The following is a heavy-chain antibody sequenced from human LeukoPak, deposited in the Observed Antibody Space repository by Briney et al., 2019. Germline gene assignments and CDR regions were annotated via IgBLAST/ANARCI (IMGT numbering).Heavy chain of an antibody. CDR1: GYTFTSYY. CDR2: INPSGGST. V-gene: IGHV1-46*01. CDR3: ASAFGGGSGYSYGA. Sequence: ASVTVSFKASGYTFTSYYIHWVRQAPGQGLEWMGIINPSGGSTSYAQKFQGRVTMTRDTSTSTVYMELSSLRSEDTAVYYCASAFGGGSGYSYGAWGQGTLVTVSS. J-gene: IGHJ4*02. D-gene: IGHD5-18*01.